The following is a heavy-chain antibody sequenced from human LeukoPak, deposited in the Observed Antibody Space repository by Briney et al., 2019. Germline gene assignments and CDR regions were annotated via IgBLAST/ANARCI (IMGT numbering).Heavy chain of an antibody. J-gene: IGHJ4*02. D-gene: IGHD1-20*01. V-gene: IGHV1-69*01. CDR3: ARGGITGTPHGY. CDR2: IIPIFGKA. CDR1: GGTFSSYA. Sequence: SVKVSCKASGGTFSSYAISWVRQAPGQGLEWMGGIIPIFGKANYAQKFQGRVTITADESTSTAYMELSSLRSEDTAVYYCARGGITGTPHGYWGQGTLVTASS.